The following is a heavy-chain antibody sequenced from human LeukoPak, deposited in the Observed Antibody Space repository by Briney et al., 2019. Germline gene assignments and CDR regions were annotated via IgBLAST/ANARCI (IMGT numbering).Heavy chain of an antibody. V-gene: IGHV3-23*01. Sequence: ETLSLTCTVSGGSISSSSYYWGWIRQPPGKGLEWVSGITATGSRTYYADSVKGRFTISRDSSKNTLYLQLNSLRADDTAVYYCATSMGGGNIDYWGQGALVTVSS. CDR2: ITATGSRT. CDR1: GGSISSSSYY. J-gene: IGHJ4*02. D-gene: IGHD3-16*01. CDR3: ATSMGGGNIDY.